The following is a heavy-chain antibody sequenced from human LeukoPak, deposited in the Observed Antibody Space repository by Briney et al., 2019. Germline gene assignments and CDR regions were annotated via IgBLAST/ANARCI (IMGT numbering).Heavy chain of an antibody. CDR3: ARLPTDSSSDHY. D-gene: IGHD6-6*01. Sequence: PSETLSLTCTVSGGSISGSYWSWIRQPPGKGLEWIGYIYYSGTTNYNPSLESRVTISVDTSKNQFSLKLSSVTAADTAVYYCARLPTDSSSDHYWGQGTRVTVSS. J-gene: IGHJ4*02. CDR1: GGSISGSY. V-gene: IGHV4-59*08. CDR2: IYYSGTT.